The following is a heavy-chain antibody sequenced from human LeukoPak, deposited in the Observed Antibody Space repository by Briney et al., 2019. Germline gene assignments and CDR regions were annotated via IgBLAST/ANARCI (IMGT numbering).Heavy chain of an antibody. CDR1: GGSFSGYY. D-gene: IGHD1-14*01. CDR2: INHSGST. J-gene: IGHJ6*03. V-gene: IGHV4-34*01. Sequence: SETLSLTCAVYGGSFSGYYWSWIRQPPGKGLEWIGEINHSGSTNYNPSLKSRVTISVDTSKNQFSLKLSSVTAADTAVYYCARDPRSHHQYYYYYYYMDVWGKGTTVTVSS. CDR3: ARDPRSHHQYYYYYYYMDV.